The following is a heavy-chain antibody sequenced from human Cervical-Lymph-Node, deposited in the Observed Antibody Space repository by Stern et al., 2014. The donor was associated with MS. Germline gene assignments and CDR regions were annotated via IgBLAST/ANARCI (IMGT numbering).Heavy chain of an antibody. CDR1: GFTFDSYG. CDR3: AKNTMGIAVAGLFDY. V-gene: IGHV3-30*18. Sequence: QVQLVQSGGGVVQPGRSLRLSCEASGFTFDSYGVHWVRQPPGKGLEWVAVISYDGSNRYYADSVKGRFTISRDSSKNTVHLQMNSLRADDTALYYCAKNTMGIAVAGLFDYWGQGILVTDSS. D-gene: IGHD6-19*01. J-gene: IGHJ4*02. CDR2: ISYDGSNR.